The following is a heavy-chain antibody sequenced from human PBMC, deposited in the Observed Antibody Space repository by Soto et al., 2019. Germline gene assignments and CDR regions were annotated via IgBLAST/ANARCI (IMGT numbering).Heavy chain of an antibody. CDR3: ARTNYYDSSGYYSPADV. Sequence: SVKVSCKASGGTFSSYAISWVRQAPGQGLEWMGGIIPIFGTANYAQKFQGRVTITADKSTSTAYMELSSLRSEDTAVYYCARTNYYDSSGYYSPADVWGQGTTVTVSS. CDR1: GGTFSSYA. J-gene: IGHJ6*02. CDR2: IIPIFGTA. D-gene: IGHD3-22*01. V-gene: IGHV1-69*06.